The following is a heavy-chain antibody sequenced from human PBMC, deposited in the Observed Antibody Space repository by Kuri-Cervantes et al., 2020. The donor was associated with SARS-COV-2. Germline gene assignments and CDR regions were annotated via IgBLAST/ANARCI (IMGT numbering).Heavy chain of an antibody. V-gene: IGHV3-30*18. CDR2: ISNDGYNR. CDR3: AKMGDNCIKGDYGSEV. CDR1: GFSFSRFP. Sequence: GESLKISCAASGFSFSRFPMHWVRHAPGRGLEWVALISNDGYNRFYADFLKGRFTISRDNSKNTLHLDMNSLRPEDTGVYYCAKMGDNCIKGDYGSEVWGQGITVTVSS. D-gene: IGHD3-16*01. J-gene: IGHJ6*02.